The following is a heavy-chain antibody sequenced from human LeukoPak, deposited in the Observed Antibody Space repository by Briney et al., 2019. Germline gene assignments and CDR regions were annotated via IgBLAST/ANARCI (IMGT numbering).Heavy chain of an antibody. CDR2: IYNSGST. J-gene: IGHJ4*02. V-gene: IGHV4-61*01. CDR1: GGSVSSGSYY. CDR3: AREVGDYVWGSYRPSHFDY. D-gene: IGHD3-16*02. Sequence: PSETLSLTCTVSGGSVSSGSYYWSWIRQPPGKGLECIGYIYNSGSTNYNPSLKSRVTISVDTSKNQFSLKLSSVTAADTAVYYCAREVGDYVWGSYRPSHFDYWGQGTLVTVSS.